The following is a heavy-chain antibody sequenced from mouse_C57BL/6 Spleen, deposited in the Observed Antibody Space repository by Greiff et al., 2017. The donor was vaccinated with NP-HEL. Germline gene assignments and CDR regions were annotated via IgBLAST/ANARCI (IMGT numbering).Heavy chain of an antibody. J-gene: IGHJ4*01. Sequence: EVQVVESGGGLVQPKGSLKLSCAASEFSFNTYAMNWVRQAPGKGLEWVARIRSKSNNYATYYADSVKDRFTISRDDSESMLYLQMNNLKTEDTAMYYCVRYSFYAMDYWGQGTSVTVSS. CDR3: VRYSFYAMDY. CDR2: IRSKSNNYAT. D-gene: IGHD2-12*01. V-gene: IGHV10-1*01. CDR1: EFSFNTYA.